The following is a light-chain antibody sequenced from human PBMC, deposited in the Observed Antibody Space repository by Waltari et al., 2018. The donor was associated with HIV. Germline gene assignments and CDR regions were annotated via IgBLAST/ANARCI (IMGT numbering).Light chain of an antibody. CDR1: SGAIGGYNY. Sequence: QSALTQPASVSGSPGQSITISCTVTSGAIGGYNYVSWYQQPPDKAPKVLIYAVSSRPSGVSARFYGAKSGNTASLTISGLQAEYEAEYYCSSYASGSSIWVFGGGTKLTVL. V-gene: IGLV2-14*03. J-gene: IGLJ3*02. CDR2: AVS. CDR3: SSYASGSSIWV.